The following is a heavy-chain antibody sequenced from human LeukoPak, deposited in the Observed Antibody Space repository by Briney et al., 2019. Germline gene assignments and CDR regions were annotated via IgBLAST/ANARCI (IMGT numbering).Heavy chain of an antibody. D-gene: IGHD5-18*01. J-gene: IGHJ4*02. V-gene: IGHV3-7*03. CDR1: PVTFSNYW. CDR2: IKPDGSEG. Sequence: GGSLRLSCVASPVTFSNYWMTWVRQAPVKGLEWVATIKPDGSEGYYVDSVKGRFTISRDNAKNSLYLQMNSLRVEDTAVYYCTRSYRYGLDYWGQGTLVTVSS. CDR3: TRSYRYGLDY.